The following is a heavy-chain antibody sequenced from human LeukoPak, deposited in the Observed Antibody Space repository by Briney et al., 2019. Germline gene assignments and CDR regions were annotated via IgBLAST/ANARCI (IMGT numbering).Heavy chain of an antibody. CDR2: IYTSGST. J-gene: IGHJ6*03. Sequence: PSETLSLTCTVSAGSISSYYWSWIRQPAGKGLEWIGRIYTSGSTNYNPSLKSRVTMSVDTSKNQFSLKLSSVTAADTAVYYCARISTVTTSRAYYYYYYMDVWGKGTTVTVSS. CDR3: ARISTVTTSRAYYYYYYMDV. D-gene: IGHD4-17*01. V-gene: IGHV4-4*07. CDR1: AGSISSYY.